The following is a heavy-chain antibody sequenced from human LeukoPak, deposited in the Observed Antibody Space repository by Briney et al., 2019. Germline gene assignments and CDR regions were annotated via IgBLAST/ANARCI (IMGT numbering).Heavy chain of an antibody. CDR2: INHSGST. Sequence: SETLSLTCAVYGGSFSGYYWSWIRQPPGKGLEWIGEINHSGSTNYNPSLKSRVTISVDTSKNQFSLKLSSVTAADTAVYYCAREGDGSGLYFDSGGQGTLSPSPQ. D-gene: IGHD6-25*01. J-gene: IGHJ4*02. CDR1: GGSFSGYY. CDR3: AREGDGSGLYFDS. V-gene: IGHV4-34*01.